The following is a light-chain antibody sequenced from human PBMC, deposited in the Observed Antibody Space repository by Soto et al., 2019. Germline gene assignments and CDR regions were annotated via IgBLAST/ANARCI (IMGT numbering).Light chain of an antibody. CDR3: SSYISTSNVV. V-gene: IGLV2-14*03. CDR2: DVS. Sequence: QPVLTQPASVSGSPGQSITISCTGTSSDVGGHNFVSWYQQHPGKAPKLMIYDVSNRPSGVSNRFSGSKSGNTASLTISGLQAEDEADYYCSSYISTSNVVFGGGTKLTVL. J-gene: IGLJ2*01. CDR1: SSDVGGHNF.